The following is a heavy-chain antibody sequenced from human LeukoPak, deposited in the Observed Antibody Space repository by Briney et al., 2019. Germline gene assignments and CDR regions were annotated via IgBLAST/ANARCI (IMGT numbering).Heavy chain of an antibody. Sequence: ASVKVSCKASGYTFTSYGISWVRQAPGQGLEWMGWISAYNGNTNYAQKLQGRVTMTTDTSTSTAYMELRSLRSDDTAVYYCARDVRITFGGVIAHLDYWGQGTLVTVSS. V-gene: IGHV1-18*01. J-gene: IGHJ4*02. CDR1: GYTFTSYG. CDR2: ISAYNGNT. CDR3: ARDVRITFGGVIAHLDY. D-gene: IGHD3-16*02.